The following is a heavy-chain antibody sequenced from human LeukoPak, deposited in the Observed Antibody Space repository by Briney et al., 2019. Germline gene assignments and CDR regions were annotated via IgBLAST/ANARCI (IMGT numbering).Heavy chain of an antibody. CDR2: IKGDGSIT. J-gene: IGHJ4*02. CDR3: ARENWYLDY. CDR1: GFTFSTNW. Sequence: GGSLRLSCAASGFTFSTNWMHWVRQAPGKGLVWVSRIKGDGSITNYADSVKGRFTISRDNAKNTLYLQMNSLRAEDTAVYYCARENWYLDYWGQVTLVTVSS. D-gene: IGHD1-1*01. V-gene: IGHV3-74*01.